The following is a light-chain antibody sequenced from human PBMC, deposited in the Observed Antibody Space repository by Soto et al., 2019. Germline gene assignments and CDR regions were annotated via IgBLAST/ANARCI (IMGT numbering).Light chain of an antibody. CDR1: QSISTY. J-gene: IGKJ1*01. Sequence: DIQLTQSPSSLSASVGDRLTITCRASQSISTYLNWYQQKPGKAPKLLIYAASTLHTGVPSRFSGRGSGTDFTLTINNLQREDFADYFCQQTYSNLWTFGQGTKVDIK. CDR3: QQTYSNLWT. CDR2: AAS. V-gene: IGKV1-39*01.